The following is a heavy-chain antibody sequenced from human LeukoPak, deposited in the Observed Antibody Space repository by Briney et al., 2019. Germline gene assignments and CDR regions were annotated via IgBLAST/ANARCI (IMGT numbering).Heavy chain of an antibody. V-gene: IGHV3-23*01. Sequence: GGSLRLSCAASGFTFSNYAMSWVRQAPGKGLEWVSTLSGTGGSTYYADSVKGRFTISRDNAKNSLYLQMNSLRAEDTAVYYCARDQGRDDFWSGYYYYYYGMDVWGQGTTVTVSS. CDR2: LSGTGGST. D-gene: IGHD3-3*01. J-gene: IGHJ6*02. CDR1: GFTFSNYA. CDR3: ARDQGRDDFWSGYYYYYYGMDV.